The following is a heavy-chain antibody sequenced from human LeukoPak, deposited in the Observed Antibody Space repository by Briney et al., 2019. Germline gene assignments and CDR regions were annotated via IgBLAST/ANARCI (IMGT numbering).Heavy chain of an antibody. V-gene: IGHV3-33*08. CDR1: GFTFSSYA. J-gene: IGHJ6*02. Sequence: GRSLRLSCAASGFTFSSYAMHWVRQAPGKGLEWVTVIWYDGSNKYYADSVKGRFTISRDNSKNTLYLQMNSLRAEDTAVYYCAREQYYDFWSGYPYYYYGMDVWGQGTTVTVSS. CDR3: AREQYYDFWSGYPYYYYGMDV. CDR2: IWYDGSNK. D-gene: IGHD3-3*01.